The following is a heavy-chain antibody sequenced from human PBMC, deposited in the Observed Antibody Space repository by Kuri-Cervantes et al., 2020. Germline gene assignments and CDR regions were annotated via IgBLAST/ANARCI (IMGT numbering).Heavy chain of an antibody. CDR2: INPNSGNT. V-gene: IGHV1-8*02. D-gene: IGHD1-26*01. CDR1: GYSITDYD. CDR3: ARFGGSYPYWNFDI. J-gene: IGHJ2*01. Sequence: ASVKVSCKASGYSITDYDLNWVRQATGQGLEWMGWINPNSGNTGYSQGFQGGVTMTRDTSTNTAYLELNNLGSQDTAVYFCARFGGSYPYWNFDIWGRGTLVTVSS.